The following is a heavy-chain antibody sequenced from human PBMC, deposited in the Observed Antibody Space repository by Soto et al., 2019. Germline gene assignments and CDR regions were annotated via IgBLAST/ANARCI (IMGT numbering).Heavy chain of an antibody. D-gene: IGHD6-19*01. CDR1: GLTFSSYA. V-gene: IGHV3-23*01. J-gene: IGHJ4*02. CDR3: AKDPIAVAGTDLLDY. Sequence: LRLSCAGSGLTFSSYAMSWVRQAPGKGLEWVSAISGSGGSTYYADSVKGRFTISRDNSKNTLYLQMNSLRAEDTAVYYCAKDPIAVAGTDLLDYWGQGTLVTVSS. CDR2: ISGSGGST.